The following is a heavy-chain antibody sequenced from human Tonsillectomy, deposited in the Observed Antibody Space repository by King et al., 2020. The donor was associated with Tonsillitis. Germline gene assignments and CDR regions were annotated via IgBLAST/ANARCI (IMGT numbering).Heavy chain of an antibody. D-gene: IGHD3-3*01. V-gene: IGHV1-69*14. J-gene: IGHJ4*02. CDR2: RIPVLGAK. CDR3: ARDRQVLRRLEWLSLDY. CDR1: GGTLSNYA. Sequence: VQLVQSGAEMKKPGSSVKVSCKASGGTLSNYAFTCVRQAPGQGLEGMGVRIPVLGAKTYSQQFQARITISADTSTNTTYMQLNSLTSEDTAVYHCARDRQVLRRLEWLSLDYWGQGTLVTVSS.